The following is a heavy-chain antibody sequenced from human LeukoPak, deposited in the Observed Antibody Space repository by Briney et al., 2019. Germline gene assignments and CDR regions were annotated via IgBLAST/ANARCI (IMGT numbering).Heavy chain of an antibody. CDR1: GYTFTGYY. D-gene: IGHD3-10*01. Sequence: ASVKVSCKASGYTFTGYYMHWVRQAPGQGLEWMGWINPNSGGTNYAQKFQGRVTMTRNTSISTAYMELSRLRSDDTAVYYCARAPGSGSYSSTIYYYYYMDVWGKGTTVTISS. V-gene: IGHV1-2*02. CDR2: INPNSGGT. J-gene: IGHJ6*03. CDR3: ARAPGSGSYSSTIYYYYYMDV.